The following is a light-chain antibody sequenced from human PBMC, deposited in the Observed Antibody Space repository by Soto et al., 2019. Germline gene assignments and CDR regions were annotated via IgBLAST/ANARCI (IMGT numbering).Light chain of an antibody. V-gene: IGKV1-5*01. CDR3: QHHNSYSQT. CDR1: QSIRHY. CDR2: GAS. J-gene: IGKJ1*01. Sequence: DIQMTQSPPTLSASVGDRVTITCRASQSIRHYLAWYQQMPGKAPKLLIYGASTLQSGVPSRFSGSGSGTEFTLTISRLQTDDFGTYFCQHHNSYSQTFGQGTKVEIK.